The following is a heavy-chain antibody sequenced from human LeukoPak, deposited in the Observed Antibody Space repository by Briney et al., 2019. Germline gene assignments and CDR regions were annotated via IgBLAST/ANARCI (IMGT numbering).Heavy chain of an antibody. CDR2: INPNSGGT. CDR3: ARDRGDGGNENLIDY. Sequence: ASVKVSCKASGYTFTGYYMHWVRQAPGQGLEWMGWINPNSGGTNYAQKFQGRVTMTRDTSISTAYMELSRLRSDDTAVYYCARDRGDGGNENLIDYWGQGTLVTVSS. J-gene: IGHJ4*02. CDR1: GYTFTGYY. D-gene: IGHD4-23*01. V-gene: IGHV1-2*02.